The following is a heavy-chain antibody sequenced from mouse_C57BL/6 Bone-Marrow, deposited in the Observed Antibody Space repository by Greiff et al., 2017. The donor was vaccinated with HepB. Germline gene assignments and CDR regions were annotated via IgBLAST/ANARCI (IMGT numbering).Heavy chain of an antibody. D-gene: IGHD2-3*01. CDR2: ISSGGSYT. V-gene: IGHV5-6*02. Sequence: EVKLVESGGDLVKPGGSLKLSCAASGFTFSSYGMSWVRQTPDKRLEWVATISSGGSYTYYPDSVKGRFTISRDNAKNTLYLQMSSLKSEDTAMHYCARRDGWLLPLGGQGTLVTVSA. CDR3: ARRDGWLLPL. J-gene: IGHJ3*01. CDR1: GFTFSSYG.